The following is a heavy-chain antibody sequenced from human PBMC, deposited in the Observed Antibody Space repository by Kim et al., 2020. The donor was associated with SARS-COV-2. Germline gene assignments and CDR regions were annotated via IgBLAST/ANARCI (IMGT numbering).Heavy chain of an antibody. CDR3: ARDRRFYSSSSSKHQYYYYYGRDV. D-gene: IGHD6-6*01. CDR2: IYYSGST. J-gene: IGHJ6*02. V-gene: IGHV4-59*12. CDR1: GGSISSYY. Sequence: SETLSLTCTVSGGSISSYYWSWIRQPPGKGLEWIGYIYYSGSTNYNPSLKSRVTISVETSKNQFSLKLSSVTAADTAVYYCARDRRFYSSSSSKHQYYYYYGRDVWGQGTTVTVSS.